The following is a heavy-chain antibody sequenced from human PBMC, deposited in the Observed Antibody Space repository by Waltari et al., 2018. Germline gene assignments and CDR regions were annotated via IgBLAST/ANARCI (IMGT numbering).Heavy chain of an antibody. CDR1: GDTFTGYY. D-gene: IGHD2-21*02. CDR2: INPNRGGN. J-gene: IGHJ6*02. V-gene: IGHV1-2*02. CDR3: ASVLRVVTAKNGMDV. Sequence: EQRVQSGAAVKKPGASVKVSCVASGDTFTGYYMHWGRRAPGKGLGGGGGINPNRGGNNYAHTVQGRATITSATTISPASMERSRLGADATAAYYGASVLRVVTAKNGMDVWGQGTPVTVSS.